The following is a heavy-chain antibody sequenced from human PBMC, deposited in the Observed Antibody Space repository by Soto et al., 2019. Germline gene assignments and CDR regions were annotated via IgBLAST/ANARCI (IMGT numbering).Heavy chain of an antibody. J-gene: IGHJ4*02. CDR3: ARTRSGYYFDY. Sequence: SETLSLTCTVSGGSISSGGYYWSWIRQHPGKGLEWIGYIYYSGSTYYNPSLKSRVTISVDTSKNQFSLKLSPVTAADTAVYYCARTRSGYYFDYWGQGTLVTVSS. V-gene: IGHV4-31*03. CDR1: GGSISSGGYY. D-gene: IGHD3-22*01. CDR2: IYYSGST.